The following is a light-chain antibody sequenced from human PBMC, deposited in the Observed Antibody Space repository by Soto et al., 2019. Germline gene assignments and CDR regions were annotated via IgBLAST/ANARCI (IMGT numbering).Light chain of an antibody. CDR1: QSIKNNF. J-gene: IGKJ5*01. CDR2: GAS. CDR3: QQYGTSPIN. Sequence: EIVFTHSADTLSFSRGERATLPCRASQSIKNNFLAWYQQKPGQAPRLLIFGASSRSSGIPYRFSGSGSGTDFTLTVSRLEPEDFAVYYCQQYGTSPINFGQVRRLEIK. V-gene: IGKV3-20*01.